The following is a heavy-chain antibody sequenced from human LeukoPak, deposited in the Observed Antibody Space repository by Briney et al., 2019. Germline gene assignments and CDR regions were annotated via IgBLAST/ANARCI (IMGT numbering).Heavy chain of an antibody. CDR2: ISSSSSYI. CDR1: GFTFSSYW. D-gene: IGHD6-13*01. Sequence: GGSLRLSCAASGFTFSSYWMSWVRQAPGKGLEWVSSISSSSSYIYYADSVKGRFTISRDDAKNSLYLQMNSLRAEDTAVYYCARDSSSWTFDPWGQGTLVTVSS. V-gene: IGHV3-21*01. J-gene: IGHJ5*02. CDR3: ARDSSSWTFDP.